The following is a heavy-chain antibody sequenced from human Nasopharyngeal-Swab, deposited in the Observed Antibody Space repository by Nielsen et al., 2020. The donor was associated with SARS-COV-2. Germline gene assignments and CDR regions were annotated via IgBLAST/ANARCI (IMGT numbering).Heavy chain of an antibody. CDR3: ARDDRIAAAGPFDY. D-gene: IGHD6-13*01. Sequence: SVKVSCKASGYTFTSYYMHWVRQAPGQGLEWMGGIIPIFGTANYAQKFQGRVTITADESTSTAYMELSSLRSEDTAVYYCARDDRIAAAGPFDYWGQGTLVTVSS. CDR2: IIPIFGTA. J-gene: IGHJ4*02. V-gene: IGHV1-69*13. CDR1: GYTFTSYY.